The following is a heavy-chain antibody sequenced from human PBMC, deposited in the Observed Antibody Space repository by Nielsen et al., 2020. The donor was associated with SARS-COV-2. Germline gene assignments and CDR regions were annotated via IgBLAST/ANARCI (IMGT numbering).Heavy chain of an antibody. CDR2: INWNGGST. CDR3: ASELLYYFDY. CDR1: GFTFDDYG. D-gene: IGHD1-26*01. V-gene: IGHV3-20*04. Sequence: GESLKISCAASGFTFDDYGMSWVRQAPGKGLEWVSGINWNGGSTGYADSVKGRFTISRDNAKNSLYLQMNSLRAEDTALYYCASELLYYFDYWGQGTLVTVSS. J-gene: IGHJ4*02.